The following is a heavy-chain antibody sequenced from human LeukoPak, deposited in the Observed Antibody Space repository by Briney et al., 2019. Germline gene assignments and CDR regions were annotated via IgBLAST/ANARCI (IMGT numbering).Heavy chain of an antibody. CDR2: INHSGST. Sequence: SETLSLTCAVYGGSFSGYYWSWIRQPPGKGLEWVGEINHSGSTNYNPSPKSRVTISVDTSKNQFSLKLSSVTAADPAVYYCARGGEYSSSWYWEPQETFDYWDQGTLVTVSS. D-gene: IGHD6-13*01. CDR3: ARGGEYSSSWYWEPQETFDY. V-gene: IGHV4-34*01. CDR1: GGSFSGYY. J-gene: IGHJ4*02.